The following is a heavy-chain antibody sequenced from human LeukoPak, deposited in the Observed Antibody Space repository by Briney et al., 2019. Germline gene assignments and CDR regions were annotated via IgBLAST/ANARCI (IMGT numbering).Heavy chain of an antibody. CDR1: GFTFNFYG. CDR3: AKAPGAVAGTSHFDY. D-gene: IGHD6-19*01. Sequence: QTGGSLRLSCAASGFTFNFYGMHWVRQAPGKGLEWVSAISGSGGSTYYADSMKGRFTISRDNSKNTLYLQMNSLRAEDTALYYCAKAPGAVAGTSHFDYWGQGTLVTVSS. V-gene: IGHV3-23*01. J-gene: IGHJ4*02. CDR2: ISGSGGST.